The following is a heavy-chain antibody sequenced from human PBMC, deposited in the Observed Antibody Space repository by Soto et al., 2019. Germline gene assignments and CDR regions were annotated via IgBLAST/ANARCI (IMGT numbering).Heavy chain of an antibody. CDR3: ARDSAGTGYYGMDV. Sequence: EVQLVESGGGLVQPGGSLRLSCAASGFTFSSYWMSWVRQAPGKGLEWVANIKQDGSEKYYVDSVKGRFTISRGNAKNSLYLQMNSLRAEDTAVYYCARDSAGTGYYGMDVWGQGTTVTVSS. J-gene: IGHJ6*02. V-gene: IGHV3-7*05. D-gene: IGHD6-13*01. CDR1: GFTFSSYW. CDR2: IKQDGSEK.